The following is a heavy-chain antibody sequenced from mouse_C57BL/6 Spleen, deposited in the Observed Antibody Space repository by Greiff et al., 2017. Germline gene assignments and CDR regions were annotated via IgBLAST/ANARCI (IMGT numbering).Heavy chain of an antibody. D-gene: IGHD2-3*01. CDR2: ISSGSSTI. Sequence: EVKLMESGGGLVKPGGSLKLSCAASGFTFSDYGMHWVRQAPEKGLEWVAYISSGSSTIYYADTVKGRFTISRDNAKNTLFLQMTSLRSKDTAMYYCARDGWFFDYWGQGTTLTVSS. CDR3: ARDGWFFDY. J-gene: IGHJ2*01. V-gene: IGHV5-17*01. CDR1: GFTFSDYG.